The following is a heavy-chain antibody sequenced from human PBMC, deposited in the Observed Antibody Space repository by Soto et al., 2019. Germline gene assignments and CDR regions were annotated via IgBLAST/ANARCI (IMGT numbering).Heavy chain of an antibody. J-gene: IGHJ6*02. D-gene: IGHD2-15*01. CDR2: IGHLETT. Sequence: PSETLSLTCCVSGVAMTYGGYSWSWIRQSPEKGLEWLGYIGHLETTYYNPSFKSRVTISVDTSKNQFSLNLSSVTAADTAEYYCARGAGSPTYYYGMDVWGQGTTVTVSS. CDR1: GVAMTYGGYS. V-gene: IGHV4-30-2*06. CDR3: ARGAGSPTYYYGMDV.